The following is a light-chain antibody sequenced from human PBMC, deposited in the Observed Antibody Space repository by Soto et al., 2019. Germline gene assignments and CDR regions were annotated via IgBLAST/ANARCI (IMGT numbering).Light chain of an antibody. Sequence: DIQMTQSPSTLSGSVGDRATITCRAGQTISSWLAWYQQKPGKAPKLLIYKASTLKSGVPSRFSGSGSGTEFTLTISSLQPDDFATYYCRHYNSYSEAFGQGTKVDIK. CDR1: QTISSW. V-gene: IGKV1-5*03. J-gene: IGKJ1*01. CDR2: KAS. CDR3: RHYNSYSEA.